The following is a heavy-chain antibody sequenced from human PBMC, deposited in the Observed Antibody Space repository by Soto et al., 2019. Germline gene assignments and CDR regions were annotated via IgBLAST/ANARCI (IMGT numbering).Heavy chain of an antibody. CDR2: ITWKGDYT. CDR3: TKGGVILEYGIEM. CDR1: GFTFDDYA. V-gene: IGHV3-9*01. Sequence: EGQVVESGGGLVQPGRSLRLSCPVSGFTFDDYAMHWVRQAPGKGLEWVSGITWKGDYTAYADSVKGRFTISRDNANKSLFLQMKSLRAEDTAVYYCTKGGVILEYGIEMWGQGTLVTVSS. J-gene: IGHJ4*03. D-gene: IGHD3-10*01.